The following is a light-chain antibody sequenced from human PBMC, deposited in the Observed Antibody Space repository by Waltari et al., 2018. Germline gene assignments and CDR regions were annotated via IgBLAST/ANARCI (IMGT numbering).Light chain of an antibody. V-gene: IGKV1-39*01. CDR3: QQSYTTLT. J-gene: IGKJ4*01. CDR1: QSIANY. Sequence: DVQMTQSPSSLSASVGERVTITCRASQSIANYLNWYQQKPGKVPKLLIYAASSLHSGVPSRFSGSGSGTEFTLTITNLQPEDFATYYCQQSYTTLTFGGGTKVE. CDR2: AAS.